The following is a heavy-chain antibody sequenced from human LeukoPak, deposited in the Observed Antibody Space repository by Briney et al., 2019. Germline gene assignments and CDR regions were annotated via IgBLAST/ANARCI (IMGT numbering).Heavy chain of an antibody. CDR3: ARGTRSEWLRLPKNWFDP. V-gene: IGHV1-18*01. D-gene: IGHD3-3*01. CDR1: GYTFTSYG. CDR2: ISAYNGNT. Sequence: ASVKVSCKASGYTFTSYGISWVRQAPGQGLEWMGWISAYNGNTNYAQKLQGRVTMTTDTSTSTACMELSRLRSDDTAVYYCARGTRSEWLRLPKNWFDPWGQGTLVTVSS. J-gene: IGHJ5*02.